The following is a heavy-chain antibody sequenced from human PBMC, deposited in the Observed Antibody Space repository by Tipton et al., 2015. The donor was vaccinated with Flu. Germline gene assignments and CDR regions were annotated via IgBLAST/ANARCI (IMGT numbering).Heavy chain of an antibody. CDR2: IYPGDSDT. CDR1: GYSFTSHW. Sequence: VQLVQSGAEVKKPGESLKISCKGSGYSFTSHWIGWVRQMPGKGLEWMGIIYPGDSDTRYSPSFQGQVTISADKSISTAYLQWSSLKASDTAMYHCASAFQSDGYNFDYWGQGTLVTASS. CDR3: ASAFQSDGYNFDY. V-gene: IGHV5-51*01. J-gene: IGHJ4*02. D-gene: IGHD5-18*01.